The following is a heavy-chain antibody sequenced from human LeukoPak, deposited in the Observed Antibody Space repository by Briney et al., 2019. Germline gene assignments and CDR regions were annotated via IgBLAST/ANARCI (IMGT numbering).Heavy chain of an antibody. Sequence: ASVKVSCKASGGTFSSYAISWVRQAPGQGLEWMGIFNPSGGSTSYARKFQGRVTMTRDTSTSTVYMELSSLRSEDTAVYYCARAEGGYYDSSGYLAQFDYWGQGTLVTVSS. V-gene: IGHV1-46*01. D-gene: IGHD3-22*01. CDR3: ARAEGGYYDSSGYLAQFDY. CDR2: FNPSGGST. CDR1: GGTFSSYA. J-gene: IGHJ4*02.